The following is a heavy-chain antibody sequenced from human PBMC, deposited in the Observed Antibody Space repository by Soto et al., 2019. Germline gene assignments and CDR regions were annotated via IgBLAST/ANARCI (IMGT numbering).Heavy chain of an antibody. CDR3: TRRGRQSANWFDP. J-gene: IGHJ5*02. CDR2: IIPMTGRP. CDR1: GGTFNSFS. Sequence: QVQLVQSGAEVKTPGSSVKVSCKASGGTFNSFSIDWVRQAPGQGLEWMGGIIPMTGRPNYAQRFQGRVTFSADKSTNTVYLEVNSLTHEDTAVYYCTRRGRQSANWFDPWGQGTLVTVSS. V-gene: IGHV1-69*06.